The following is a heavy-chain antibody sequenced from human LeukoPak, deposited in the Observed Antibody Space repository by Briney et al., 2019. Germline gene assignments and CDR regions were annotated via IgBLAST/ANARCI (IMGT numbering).Heavy chain of an antibody. CDR2: INHSGST. J-gene: IGHJ4*02. CDR1: GGSFSGYY. V-gene: IGHV4-34*01. CDR3: ARGRYYYDSSGYWYDFDY. D-gene: IGHD3-22*01. Sequence: PSETLSLTCAVYGGSFSGYYWSWIRQPPGKGLDWIGEINHSGSTNYNPSLKSRVTISVDTSKNQFSLKLSSVTAADTAVYYCARGRYYYDSSGYWYDFDYWGQGTLVTVSS.